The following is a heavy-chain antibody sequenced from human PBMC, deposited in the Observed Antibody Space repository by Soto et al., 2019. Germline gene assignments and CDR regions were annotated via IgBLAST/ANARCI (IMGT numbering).Heavy chain of an antibody. Sequence: GASAKVSCNASGDTFTSYAMHWLRRAPGQGLEWMGWINASNGNSKYSQKYQTRVAITSNTSASTTYMELRSLRSEDTDVYYCEREAGHHYSNYRYFDYWGQGTLVTVSS. D-gene: IGHD4-4*01. CDR3: EREAGHHYSNYRYFDY. CDR1: GDTFTSYA. V-gene: IGHV1-3*01. J-gene: IGHJ4*02. CDR2: INASNGNS.